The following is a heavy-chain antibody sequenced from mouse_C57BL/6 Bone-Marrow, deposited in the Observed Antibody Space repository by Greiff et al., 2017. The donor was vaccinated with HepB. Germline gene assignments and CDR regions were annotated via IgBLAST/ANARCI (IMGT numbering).Heavy chain of an antibody. CDR2: IDPSDSYT. J-gene: IGHJ1*03. D-gene: IGHD1-1*01. V-gene: IGHV1-50*01. CDR1: GYTFTSYW. Sequence: QVQLQQPGAELVKPGASVKLSCKASGYTFTSYWMQWVKQRPGQGLEWIGEIDPSDSYTNYNQKFKGKATLTVDTSSSTAYMQLSSLTSEDSAVYYCARVEITTVVATKWYFDVWGTGTTVTVSS. CDR3: ARVEITTVVATKWYFDV.